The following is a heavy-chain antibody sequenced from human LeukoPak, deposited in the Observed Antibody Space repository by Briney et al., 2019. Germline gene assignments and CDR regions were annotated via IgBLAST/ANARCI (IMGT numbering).Heavy chain of an antibody. CDR3: AHRKSRFYGGYDHWFDP. CDR2: IYWDDDK. CDR1: GFSLSTSGVG. V-gene: IGHV2-5*02. D-gene: IGHD5-12*01. Sequence: SGPTLVKPTQTLTLTCTFSGFSLSTSGVGVGWIRQPPGKALEWLALIYWDDDKRYSPSLKSRLTITKDTSKNQVVLTMTNMDPVDTATYYCAHRKSRFYGGYDHWFDPWGQGTLVTVSS. J-gene: IGHJ5*02.